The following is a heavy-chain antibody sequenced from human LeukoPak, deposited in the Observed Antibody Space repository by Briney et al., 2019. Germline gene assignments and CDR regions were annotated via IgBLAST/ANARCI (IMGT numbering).Heavy chain of an antibody. V-gene: IGHV3-48*03. CDR2: ISSSGSTI. CDR1: GFTFSSNE. J-gene: IGHJ1*01. D-gene: IGHD6-19*01. Sequence: GGSLRLSCAASGFTFSSNEMNWVRQAPGKGLEWVSYISSSGSTIYYADSVKGRFTISRDNAKNSLYLQMNSLRAEDTAVYYCAKGGSGWYPQYFQHWGQGTLVTVSS. CDR3: AKGGSGWYPQYFQH.